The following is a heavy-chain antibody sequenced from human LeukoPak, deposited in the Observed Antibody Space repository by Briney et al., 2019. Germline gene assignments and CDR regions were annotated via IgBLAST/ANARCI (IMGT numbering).Heavy chain of an antibody. CDR2: INWNGGST. CDR3: ARENPGWYVRFEFDY. J-gene: IGHJ4*02. D-gene: IGHD6-19*01. Sequence: GGSLRLSCAASGFTFDDYGMSWVRQAPGKGLEWVSGINWNGGSTGYADSVKGRFTISRDNAKNSLYLQMNSLRAEDTALYYCARENPGWYVRFEFDYWGQGTLVTVSS. V-gene: IGHV3-20*04. CDR1: GFTFDDYG.